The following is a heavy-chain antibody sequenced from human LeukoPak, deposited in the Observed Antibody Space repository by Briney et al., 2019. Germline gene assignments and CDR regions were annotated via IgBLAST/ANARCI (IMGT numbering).Heavy chain of an antibody. V-gene: IGHV4-59*07. J-gene: IGHJ6*02. CDR2: IYYSGST. Sequence: PSDPLSLTCTVSGGSISSYYWSWIRQPPGKGLEWIGYIYYSGSTNYNPSLKSRVTISVDTSKNQFSLKLSSVTAADTAVYYCARYYYYGMDVWGQGTTVTVSS. CDR1: GGSISSYY. CDR3: ARYYYYGMDV.